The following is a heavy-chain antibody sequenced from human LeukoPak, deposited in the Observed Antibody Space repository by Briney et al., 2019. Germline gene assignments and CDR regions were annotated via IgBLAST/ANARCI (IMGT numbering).Heavy chain of an antibody. CDR3: GGRWLLQRRYFDL. V-gene: IGHV3-53*01. CDR1: GFTVSSNY. J-gene: IGHJ2*01. CDR2: IYSGGST. D-gene: IGHD5-24*01. Sequence: GGSLRLSCAASGFTVSSNYMSWARQAPGKGLEWVSVIYSGGSTYYADSVKGRFTISRQNSNNTPQLQMITLRAEDTTVYYCGGRWLLQRRYFDLWGRGTLVSVSS.